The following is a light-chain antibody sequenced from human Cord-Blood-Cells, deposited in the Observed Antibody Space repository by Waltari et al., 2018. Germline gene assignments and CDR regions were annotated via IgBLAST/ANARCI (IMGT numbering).Light chain of an antibody. Sequence: SYELTQPPSVSVSPGQTASITCSGDKLGDKYACWYQQKPGQSPVLVIYQGSKRPAGFPGLFSGSNSWNTATLTISGTQAMDEADYYCQAWDSSTAVFGTGTKVTVL. V-gene: IGLV3-1*01. J-gene: IGLJ1*01. CDR1: KLGDKY. CDR3: QAWDSSTAV. CDR2: QGS.